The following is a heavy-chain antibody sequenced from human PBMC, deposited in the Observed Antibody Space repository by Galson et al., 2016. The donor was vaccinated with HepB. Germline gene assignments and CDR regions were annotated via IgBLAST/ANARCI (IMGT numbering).Heavy chain of an antibody. Sequence: SLRLSCAASGFTFSTSAMSWVRQAPGKGLEWVSTFSGSGGSTYYADSVKGRFTISRDNPKNTLYLQMNTLRAEDTAVYYCAKSPPVNMAVPYFDYWGQGTLVTVSS. CDR3: AKSPPVNMAVPYFDY. J-gene: IGHJ4*02. V-gene: IGHV3-23*01. D-gene: IGHD6-19*01. CDR1: GFTFSTSA. CDR2: FSGSGGST.